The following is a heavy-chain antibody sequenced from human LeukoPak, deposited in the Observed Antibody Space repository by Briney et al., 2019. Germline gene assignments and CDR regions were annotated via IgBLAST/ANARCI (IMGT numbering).Heavy chain of an antibody. CDR1: GFTFSSYA. CDR3: ATRTYSSGWYTFDY. D-gene: IGHD6-19*01. V-gene: IGHV3-23*01. Sequence: GGSLRLSCAASGFTFSSYAMSWVRQAPGEGLEWVSGISGSTYYADSVRGRFTISRDNSKNTLYLQMNSLRAEDTAVYYCATRTYSSGWYTFDYWGQGTLVTVSS. CDR2: ISGST. J-gene: IGHJ4*02.